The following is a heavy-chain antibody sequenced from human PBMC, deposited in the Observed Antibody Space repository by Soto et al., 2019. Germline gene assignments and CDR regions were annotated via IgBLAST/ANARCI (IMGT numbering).Heavy chain of an antibody. J-gene: IGHJ6*02. CDR3: ARGNLAAGLLNYYYYYGMDV. D-gene: IGHD6-13*01. V-gene: IGHV4-61*01. CDR2: IYYSGST. CDR1: GGSVSSGSYY. Sequence: SEALSLTCTVSGGSVSSGSYYWSWIRQPPGKGLEWIGYIYYSGSTNYNPSLKSRVTISVDTSKNQFSLKLSSVTAADTAVYYYARGNLAAGLLNYYYYYGMDVWGQGTTVTVSS.